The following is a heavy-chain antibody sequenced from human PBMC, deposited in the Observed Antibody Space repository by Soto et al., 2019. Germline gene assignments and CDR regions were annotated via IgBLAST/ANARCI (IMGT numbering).Heavy chain of an antibody. CDR2: IWYDGSNK. CDR3: ARGAEGIRYSYVGYYYYGMDV. CDR1: GFTFISYG. D-gene: IGHD5-18*01. V-gene: IGHV3-33*01. Sequence: WGSLRLSCAASGFTFISYGMHWFRQSPGKGLEWVAVIWYDGSNKYYADSVKGRFTISRDNSKNTLYLQMNSLRAEDTAVYYCARGAEGIRYSYVGYYYYGMDVWGQGTTVTVSS. J-gene: IGHJ6*02.